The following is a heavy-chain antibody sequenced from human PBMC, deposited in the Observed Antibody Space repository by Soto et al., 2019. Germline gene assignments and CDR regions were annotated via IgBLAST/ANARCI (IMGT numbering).Heavy chain of an antibody. CDR3: ARGWSSGWPKD. V-gene: IGHV3-33*01. D-gene: IGHD6-19*01. CDR2: IWYDGSNK. J-gene: IGHJ4*02. CDR1: GFTFSSYG. Sequence: QVQLVESGGGVVQPGRSLRLSCAASGFTFSSYGMHWVRQAPGKGLEWVAVIWYDGSNKYYADSVKGRFTISRDNSKNSLYLQMNSLRDEDTAGYYCARGWSSGWPKDWVQGTLVTVSS.